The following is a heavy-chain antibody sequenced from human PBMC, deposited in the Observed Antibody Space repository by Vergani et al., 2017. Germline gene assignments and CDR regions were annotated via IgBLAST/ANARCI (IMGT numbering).Heavy chain of an antibody. V-gene: IGHV1-18*01. CDR3: ARGYYDILTGYYPFDY. CDR1: GYTFTSDG. Sequence: QVQLVQSAAEVKKPGASVKVSCKASGYTFTSDGISWVRQAPGQGLEWMGWISVYNGNTNYAQKLQGRVTMTTDTSTSTAYMELRSLRSDDTAVYYCARGYYDILTGYYPFDYWGQGTLVTVSS. CDR2: ISVYNGNT. J-gene: IGHJ4*02. D-gene: IGHD3-9*01.